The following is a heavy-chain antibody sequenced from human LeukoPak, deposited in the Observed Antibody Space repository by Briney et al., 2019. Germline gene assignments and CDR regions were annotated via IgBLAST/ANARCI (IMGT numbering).Heavy chain of an antibody. CDR1: GFTFSSYA. Sequence: EGSLRLSCAASGFTFSSYAMSWVRQAPGKGLEWVSAISGSGGSTYYADSVKGRFTIPRDNSKNTLYLQMNSLRAEDTAVYYCAKVVEVATISPYFDYWGQGTLVTVSS. CDR3: AKVVEVATISPYFDY. J-gene: IGHJ4*02. V-gene: IGHV3-23*01. CDR2: ISGSGGST. D-gene: IGHD5-24*01.